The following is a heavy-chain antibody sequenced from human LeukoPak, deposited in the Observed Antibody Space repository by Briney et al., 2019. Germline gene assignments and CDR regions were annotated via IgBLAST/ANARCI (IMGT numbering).Heavy chain of an antibody. D-gene: IGHD3-3*01. Sequence: ASVKVSCKVSGHTFTGYYIHWVRQPPGQGLEWMGWINPDGGGTDYAQKFQGRVTLTRDTPTSTAYMGLTRLDSDDTAVYYCAGRGVVIEGYGMDVWGQGTTVTVSS. J-gene: IGHJ6*02. CDR1: GHTFTGYY. CDR2: INPDGGGT. V-gene: IGHV1-2*02. CDR3: AGRGVVIEGYGMDV.